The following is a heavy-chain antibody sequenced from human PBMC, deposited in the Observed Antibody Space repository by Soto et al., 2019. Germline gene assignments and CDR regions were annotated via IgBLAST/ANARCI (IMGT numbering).Heavy chain of an antibody. J-gene: IGHJ4*02. CDR3: ARVLYFGGYALPDY. D-gene: IGHD5-12*01. V-gene: IGHV1-8*01. Sequence: ASVKVSCKASGYTFTSYDINWVRQATGQGLERMGWMSANSGNTSYAQKLQGRVTMTRDTSTSTAYMELRSLRSDDTAVYYCARVLYFGGYALPDYWGQGTLVTVSS. CDR1: GYTFTSYD. CDR2: MSANSGNT.